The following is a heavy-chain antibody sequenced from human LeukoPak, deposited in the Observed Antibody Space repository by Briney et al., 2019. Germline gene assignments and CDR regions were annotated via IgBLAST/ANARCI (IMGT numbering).Heavy chain of an antibody. CDR2: THHSGTT. J-gene: IGHJ3*02. Sequence: PSETLSLTCTVSGVSIGGYYWSWLRQPPGKGLEWLGYTHHSGTTNYNPSVGSRLTTSVDTSRKQVSLKLSSVTAADTAVCYCARHSADRAFDIWGQGTMVTVSS. V-gene: IGHV4-59*08. CDR1: GVSIGGYY. D-gene: IGHD6-25*01. CDR3: ARHSADRAFDI.